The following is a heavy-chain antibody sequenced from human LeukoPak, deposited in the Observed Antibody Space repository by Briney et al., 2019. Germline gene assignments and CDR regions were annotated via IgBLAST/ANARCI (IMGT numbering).Heavy chain of an antibody. V-gene: IGHV4-34*01. CDR3: ARLNGGAAAVSSYYYYGMDV. D-gene: IGHD6-13*01. CDR1: GGSFSGYY. J-gene: IGHJ6*02. CDR2: INHSGST. Sequence: SETLSLTCAVYGGSFSGYYWSWIRQPPGKGLEWIGEINHSGSTNYNPSLKSRVTISVDTSKNQFSLKLSSVTAADTAVYYCARLNGGAAAVSSYYYYGMDVWGQGTTVTVSS.